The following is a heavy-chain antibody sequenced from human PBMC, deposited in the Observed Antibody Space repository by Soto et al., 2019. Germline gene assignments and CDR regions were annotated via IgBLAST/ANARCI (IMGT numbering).Heavy chain of an antibody. CDR3: ARGWYCSGGSCYSRYYYYYYGMDV. Sequence: PSETLSLTCAVYGGSFSCYYWIWIRQPPGKGLEWIGEINHSGSTNYNPSLKSRVTISVDTSKNQFSLKLSSVTAADTAVYYCARGWYCSGGSCYSRYYYYYYGMDVWGQGTTVTVSS. V-gene: IGHV4-34*01. J-gene: IGHJ6*02. CDR1: GGSFSCYY. CDR2: INHSGST. D-gene: IGHD2-15*01.